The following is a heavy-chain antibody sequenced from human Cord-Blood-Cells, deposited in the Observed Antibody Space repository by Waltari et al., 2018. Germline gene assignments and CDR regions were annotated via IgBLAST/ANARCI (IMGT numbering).Heavy chain of an antibody. Sequence: QVQRPPWGAGLLKPSETLSPTCAVYGGSFSGYYWSWFCTHPGKGLEWIGEINHSGSTNYNPSLKSRVTISVDTSKNQFSLKLSSVTAADTAVYYCATRGHIIAAAGTKNFDYWGQGTLVTVSS. D-gene: IGHD6-13*01. V-gene: IGHV4-34*01. J-gene: IGHJ4*02. CDR2: INHSGST. CDR3: ATRGHIIAAAGTKNFDY. CDR1: GGSFSGYY.